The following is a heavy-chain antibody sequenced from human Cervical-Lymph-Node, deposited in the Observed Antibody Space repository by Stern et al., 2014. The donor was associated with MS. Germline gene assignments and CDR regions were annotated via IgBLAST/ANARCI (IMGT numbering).Heavy chain of an antibody. CDR2: IIPILGLA. Sequence: QLVQSGAEVKKPGSSMNVSCKTSGGTFISSYAITWMRPAPGQGLEWMGRIIPILGLANYAQKFQGRVTITADTSTSTSYMELSSLRSEDTAVYYCARGVVSNRAAATLHNLFDPWGQGTLVTVSS. CDR1: GGTFISSYA. CDR3: ARGVVSNRAAATLHNLFDP. V-gene: IGHV1-69*09. J-gene: IGHJ5*02. D-gene: IGHD2-15*01.